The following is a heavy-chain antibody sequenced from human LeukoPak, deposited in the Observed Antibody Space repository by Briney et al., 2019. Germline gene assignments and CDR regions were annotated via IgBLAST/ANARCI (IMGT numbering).Heavy chain of an antibody. V-gene: IGHV4-59*01. CDR1: GGSISSYY. Sequence: SETLPLTCTVSGGSISSYYWSWIRQPPGKGLEWIGYIYYSGSTNYNPSLKSRVTISVDTSKNQFSLKLSSVTAADTAVYYRARERDPYYFDYWAREPWSPSPQ. D-gene: IGHD5-24*01. CDR3: ARERDPYYFDY. J-gene: IGHJ4*02. CDR2: IYYSGST.